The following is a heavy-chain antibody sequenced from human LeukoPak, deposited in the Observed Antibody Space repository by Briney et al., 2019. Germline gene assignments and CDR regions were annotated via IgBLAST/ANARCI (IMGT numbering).Heavy chain of an antibody. Sequence: GGSLRLSCAASGFTFSDYYMSWIRQAPGKGLEWVSSITATSTSMYYADSVKGRFTISRDNAKNSLYLQMNSLRAEDTAVYYCARTNYDILTGYNPYFDYWGQGTLVTVSS. J-gene: IGHJ4*02. V-gene: IGHV3-69-1*02. CDR2: ITATSTSM. CDR1: GFTFSDYY. D-gene: IGHD3-9*01. CDR3: ARTNYDILTGYNPYFDY.